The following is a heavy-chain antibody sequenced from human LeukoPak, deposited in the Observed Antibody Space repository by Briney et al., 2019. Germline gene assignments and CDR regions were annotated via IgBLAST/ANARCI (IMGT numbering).Heavy chain of an antibody. CDR3: ARDLIHYYGSGSYHDAFDI. D-gene: IGHD3-10*01. CDR2: IYSGGST. J-gene: IGHJ3*02. Sequence: GGSLRLSCAASGFTFSNAWMSWVRQAPGKGLEWVSVIYSGGSTYYADSVKGRFTISRDNSKNTLYLQMNSLRAEDTAVYYCARDLIHYYGSGSYHDAFDIWGQGTMVTVSS. V-gene: IGHV3-53*01. CDR1: GFTFSNAW.